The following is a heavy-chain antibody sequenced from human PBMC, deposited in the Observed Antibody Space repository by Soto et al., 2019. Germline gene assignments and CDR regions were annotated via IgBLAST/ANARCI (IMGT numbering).Heavy chain of an antibody. CDR3: ARARDDYNFLYEPT. Sequence: GGSLRLSCAASGFTISRNYMSGVRKAPGKGLEWVSVIYSGGSTHYADSVKGRFTISRDNSKKMLYLQMNSLRAEDTAVYYCARARDDYNFLYEPTWGQGTLVTVSS. CDR2: IYSGGST. J-gene: IGHJ4*02. V-gene: IGHV3-53*01. D-gene: IGHD4-4*01. CDR1: GFTISRNY.